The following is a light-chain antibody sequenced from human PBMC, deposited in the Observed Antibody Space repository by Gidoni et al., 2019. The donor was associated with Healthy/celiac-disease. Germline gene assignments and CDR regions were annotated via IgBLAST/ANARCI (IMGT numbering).Light chain of an antibody. J-gene: IGKJ5*01. CDR3: QQSYSTPIT. V-gene: IGKV1-39*01. Sequence: DIQMTQSPSSLSASVGDRVTITCRASQSISSYLNWYQQKPGTAPKLLIYAASSLQSGVPSRFSGSGSGTDFTHTISSLQPEDFATYYCQQSYSTPITFGQGTRLEIK. CDR2: AAS. CDR1: QSISSY.